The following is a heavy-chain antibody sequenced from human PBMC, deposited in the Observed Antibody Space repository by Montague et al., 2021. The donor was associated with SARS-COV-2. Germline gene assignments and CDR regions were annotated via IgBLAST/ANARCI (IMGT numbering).Heavy chain of an antibody. Sequence: CAISGDSVSSNIATWNWIRQSPSRGLEWLGRTYYRSKWYNDYEVSVKSRVIINPDTSNNRISLQLNSVTPEDTAVYYRARAYCGGDCYFYWYFDLWGRGTLVTVSS. CDR2: TYYRSKWYN. CDR1: GDSVSSNIAT. D-gene: IGHD2-21*02. CDR3: ARAYCGGDCYFYWYFDL. V-gene: IGHV6-1*01. J-gene: IGHJ2*01.